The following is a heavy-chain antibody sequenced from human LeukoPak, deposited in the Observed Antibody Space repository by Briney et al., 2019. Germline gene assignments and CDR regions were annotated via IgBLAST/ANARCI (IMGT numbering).Heavy chain of an antibody. CDR2: IYTSGST. CDR3: ARDGGGLYYYGSGSYYSYWFDP. D-gene: IGHD3-10*01. V-gene: IGHV4-61*02. Sequence: KPSETLSLTCTVSGSSISSGSYYWSWIRQPAGKGLEWIGRIYTSGSTNYNPSLKSRVTISVDTSKNQFSLKLSSVTAADTAVYYCARDGGGLYYYGSGSYYSYWFDPWGQGTLVTVSS. J-gene: IGHJ5*02. CDR1: GSSISSGSYY.